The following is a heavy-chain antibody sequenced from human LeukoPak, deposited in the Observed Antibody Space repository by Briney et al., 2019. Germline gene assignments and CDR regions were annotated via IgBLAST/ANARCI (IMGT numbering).Heavy chain of an antibody. CDR1: GYTFTSYG. CDR2: ISAYNGNT. CDR3: ARAGREMATIFHPRDY. Sequence: ASVKVSCKASGYTFTSYGISWVRQAPGQGLEWMGWISAYNGNTNYAQKLQGRVTMTTDTPTSTAYMELRSLRSDDTAVYYCARAGREMATIFHPRDYWGQGTLVTVSS. V-gene: IGHV1-18*01. D-gene: IGHD5-24*01. J-gene: IGHJ4*02.